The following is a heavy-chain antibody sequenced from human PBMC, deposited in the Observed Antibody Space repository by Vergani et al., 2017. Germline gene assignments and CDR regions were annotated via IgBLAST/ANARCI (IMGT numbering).Heavy chain of an antibody. V-gene: IGHV4-59*01. CDR1: GGSISSYY. J-gene: IGHJ5*02. Sequence: QVQLQESGPGLVKPSETLSLTCTVSGGSISSYYWSWIRQPPGKGLEWIGYIYYSGSTNYNPSLKSRVTISVDTSKNQFSLNLSSVTAADTAVYYCARKDSSSWYGGGNWFDPWGQGTLVTVSS. D-gene: IGHD6-13*01. CDR2: IYYSGST. CDR3: ARKDSSSWYGGGNWFDP.